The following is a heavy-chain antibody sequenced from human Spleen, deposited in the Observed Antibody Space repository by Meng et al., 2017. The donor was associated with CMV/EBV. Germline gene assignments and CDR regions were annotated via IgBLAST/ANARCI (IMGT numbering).Heavy chain of an antibody. CDR2: INPSSGVT. Sequence: ASVKVSCKASGYNFIGYHIHWVRQAPGQGLEWMGWINPSSGVTKYAQRFQGRVTMTRDTSISTAYMELSRLRSDDTAVYYCARSPPYSGYGDYWGQGTLVTVSS. CDR1: GYNFIGYH. V-gene: IGHV1-2*02. CDR3: ARSPPYSGYGDY. J-gene: IGHJ4*02. D-gene: IGHD5-12*01.